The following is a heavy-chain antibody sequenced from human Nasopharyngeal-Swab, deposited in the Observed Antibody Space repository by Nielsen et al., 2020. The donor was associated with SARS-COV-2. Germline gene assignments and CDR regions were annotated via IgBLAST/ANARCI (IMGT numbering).Heavy chain of an antibody. J-gene: IGHJ5*02. V-gene: IGHV4-38-2*01. D-gene: IGHD3-16*01. Sequence: SETLSLTCAVSGYSISSGYYWGWIRQPPGKGLEWIGSIYHSGSTYYNPSLKSRVTISVDTSKNQFSLKLSSVTAADTAVYYCARLGEFDPWGQGTLVTVSS. CDR3: ARLGEFDP. CDR2: IYHSGST. CDR1: GYSISSGYY.